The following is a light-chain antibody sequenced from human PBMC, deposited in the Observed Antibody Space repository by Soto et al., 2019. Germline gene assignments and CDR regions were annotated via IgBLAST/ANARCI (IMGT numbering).Light chain of an antibody. J-gene: IGKJ1*01. V-gene: IGKV3-20*01. CDR2: GVY. CDR3: QHYNNWLWT. Sequence: EMVLTQSPGTLSLSLGERATLSCRASQSLRTNSLAWYQQKPGQAPRLLISGVYSRAAGIPDRFSGSGSGTDFTLTISRLEPEDFAVYYCQHYNNWLWTFGQGTKVDIK. CDR1: QSLRTNS.